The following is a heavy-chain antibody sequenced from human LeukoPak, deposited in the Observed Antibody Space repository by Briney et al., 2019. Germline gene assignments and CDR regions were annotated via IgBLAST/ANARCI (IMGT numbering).Heavy chain of an antibody. CDR1: GITFDDYA. V-gene: IGHV3-9*01. D-gene: IGHD6-19*01. J-gene: IGHJ4*02. CDR2: ISWNSGSI. Sequence: GRFLELSCAASGITFDDYAMPWVPAAPGKGLEGVSGISWNSGSIGYADSVKGRFTISRDNAKNSLYLQMNSLRAEDTALYYCAKGGYSSDYFDYWGQGTLVTVSS. CDR3: AKGGYSSDYFDY.